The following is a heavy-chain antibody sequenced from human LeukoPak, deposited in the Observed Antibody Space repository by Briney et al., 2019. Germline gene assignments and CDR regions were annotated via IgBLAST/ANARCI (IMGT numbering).Heavy chain of an antibody. D-gene: IGHD4-17*01. CDR1: GGTFSSYA. CDR3: ARDRGYGDSVYYFDY. V-gene: IGHV1-69*13. CDR2: IIPIFGTA. J-gene: IGHJ4*02. Sequence: ASVKVSCKASGGTFSSYAISWVRQAPGQGLEWMGGIIPIFGTANYAQKFQGRVTITADESTSTAYMELSSLRSEDTAVYYCARDRGYGDSVYYFDYWGQGTLVTVPS.